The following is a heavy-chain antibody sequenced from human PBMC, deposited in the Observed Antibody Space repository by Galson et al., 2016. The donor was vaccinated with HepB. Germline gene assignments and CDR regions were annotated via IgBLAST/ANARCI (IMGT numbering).Heavy chain of an antibody. CDR1: GYSFTSYW. CDR3: ARHQVYCSVGSCFRYFDY. CDR2: IYPGDSDT. D-gene: IGHD2-15*01. J-gene: IGHJ4*02. V-gene: IGHV5-51*01. Sequence: QSGAEVKKPGESLKISCKGSGYSFTSYWIGWVRQMPGKGLEWMGIIYPGDSDTRYSPSFQGQVTMSADKSIDTAYLQWSSLKASDTAMYYCARHQVYCSVGSCFRYFDYWGQGTLVTVSS.